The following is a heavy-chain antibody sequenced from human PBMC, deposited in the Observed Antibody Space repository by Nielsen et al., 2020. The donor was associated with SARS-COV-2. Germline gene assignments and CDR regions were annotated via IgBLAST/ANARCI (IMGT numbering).Heavy chain of an antibody. CDR3: ATISSPIDY. CDR2: IKKEGNEK. J-gene: IGHJ4*02. V-gene: IGHV3-7*03. Sequence: GESLKISCAASGFTFGNHWMSWVRQAPGKGLEWVANIKKEGNEKYYVDSVKGRFTISRDNAKNSLYLQMNSLRAEDTAVYYCATISSPIDYWGQGTLVTVSS. CDR1: GFTFGNHW. D-gene: IGHD6-13*01.